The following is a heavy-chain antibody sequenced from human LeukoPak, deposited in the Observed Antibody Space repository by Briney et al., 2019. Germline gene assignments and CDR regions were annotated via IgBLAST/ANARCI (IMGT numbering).Heavy chain of an antibody. CDR1: GFNFDDYG. CDR3: AKDPSSGWYGVDY. D-gene: IGHD6-19*01. J-gene: IGHJ4*02. Sequence: PGGSLRLSCAASGFNFDDYGMSWVRQVPGKGLEWVSGINWNGGSTGYADSVKGRFTISRDNAKNSLYLQMNSLRAEDTAVYYCAKDPSSGWYGVDYWGQGTLVTVSS. V-gene: IGHV3-20*04. CDR2: INWNGGST.